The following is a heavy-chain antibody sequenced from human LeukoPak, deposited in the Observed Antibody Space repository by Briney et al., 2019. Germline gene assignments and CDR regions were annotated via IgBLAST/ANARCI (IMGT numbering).Heavy chain of an antibody. J-gene: IGHJ4*02. CDR1: GGSVSSSSYY. D-gene: IGHD6-19*01. CDR3: ARSVAVNRYYFDY. V-gene: IGHV4-61*01. CDR2: IYYSGST. Sequence: SETLSLTCTVSGGSVSSSSYYWGWIRQPPGKGLEWIGYIYYSGSTNYNPSLKSRGTISVDTSKNQFSLKLSSVTAADTAVYYCARSVAVNRYYFDYWGQGTLVTVSS.